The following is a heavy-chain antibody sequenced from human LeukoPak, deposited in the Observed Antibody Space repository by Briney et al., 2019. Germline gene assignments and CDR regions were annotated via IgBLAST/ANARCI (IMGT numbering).Heavy chain of an antibody. Sequence: ASVKVSCKASGVTFIDDYIHWVRQAPGQGLEWMGWINPNSGVTNYAQKFQGRVTMTRDTSVSTVYMEVGRLRSEDTAVYYYARWESNAYLLKWGQGTLVTVSS. J-gene: IGHJ4*02. D-gene: IGHD3-16*01. CDR2: INPNSGVT. CDR1: GVTFIDDY. V-gene: IGHV1-2*02. CDR3: ARWESNAYLLK.